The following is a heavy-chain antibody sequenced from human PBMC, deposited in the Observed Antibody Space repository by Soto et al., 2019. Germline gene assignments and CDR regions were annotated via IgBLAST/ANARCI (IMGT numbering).Heavy chain of an antibody. V-gene: IGHV3-23*01. D-gene: IGHD3-16*02. CDR2: ITGIDGRA. CDR3: AKARGPSSSGRICYPPYWFGP. CDR1: GFTFGNYA. J-gene: IGHJ5*02. Sequence: GGSLRLSCVGSGFTFGNYAMIWVRQAPGKGVEWGSSITGIDGRAYYADSVKGRFTISRDNPKNTLYLQMNSLRAEDTAMFYCAKARGPSSSGRICYPPYWFGPWGQGTQVTVSS.